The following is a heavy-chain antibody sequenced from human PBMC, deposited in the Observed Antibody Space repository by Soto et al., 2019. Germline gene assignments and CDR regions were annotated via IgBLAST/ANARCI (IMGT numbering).Heavy chain of an antibody. J-gene: IGHJ4*02. CDR2: IYYSGST. Sequence: PSETLSLTCTVSGGSISSSSYYWGWIRQPPGKGLEWIGSIYYSGSTYYNPSLKSRVTISVDTSKNQFSLKLSSVTAADTAVYYCARRSDTATFTEYYFDYWGQRTLVTVSS. CDR1: GGSISSSSYY. D-gene: IGHD5-18*01. V-gene: IGHV4-39*01. CDR3: ARRSDTATFTEYYFDY.